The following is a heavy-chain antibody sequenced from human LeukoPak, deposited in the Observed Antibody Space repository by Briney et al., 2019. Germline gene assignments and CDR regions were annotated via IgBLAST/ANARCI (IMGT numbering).Heavy chain of an antibody. V-gene: IGHV3-30*02. CDR1: GFTFSSYG. CDR3: AKARDYYYYMDV. J-gene: IGHJ6*03. Sequence: GGSLRLSCAASGFTFSSYGMHWVRQAPGKGLEWVAFIRYDGSNKYYADSVKGRFTISRDNSKNTLYLQMNSLRAEDTAVYYCAKARDYYYYMDVWGKGTTVTISS. CDR2: IRYDGSNK.